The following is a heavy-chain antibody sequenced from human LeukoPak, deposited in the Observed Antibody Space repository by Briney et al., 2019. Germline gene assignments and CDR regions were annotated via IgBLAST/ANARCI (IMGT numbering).Heavy chain of an antibody. CDR2: ISGGGERA. J-gene: IGHJ5*02. CDR1: GILFSNTA. V-gene: IGHV3-23*01. D-gene: IGHD6-19*01. Sequence: SGGSLRLSCAASGILFSNTAMNWARQSPGRGLEWVSAISGGGERAFDADSVKGRFTISRDNSKNILYLQMNSLTADDTAIYYCGKDGGQYSSGPEFDPRGQGALVTVSS. CDR3: GKDGGQYSSGPEFDP.